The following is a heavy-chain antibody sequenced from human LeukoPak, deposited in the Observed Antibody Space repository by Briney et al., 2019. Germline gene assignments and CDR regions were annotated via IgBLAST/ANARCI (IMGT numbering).Heavy chain of an antibody. D-gene: IGHD2-2*01. Sequence: ASVTVSCKASGYTFTGYYMHGVRQAPGQGLEGMGWINPNSGGTNYAQKFQGRVTMTRDTSISTAYTELSRLRSDDTAVYYCARFRACGSTSCYAIDAFDIWGQGTMVTVSS. CDR1: GYTFTGYY. CDR3: ARFRACGSTSCYAIDAFDI. V-gene: IGHV1-2*02. J-gene: IGHJ3*02. CDR2: INPNSGGT.